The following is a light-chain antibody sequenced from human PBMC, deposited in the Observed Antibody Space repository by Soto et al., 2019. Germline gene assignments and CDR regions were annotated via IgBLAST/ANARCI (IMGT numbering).Light chain of an antibody. V-gene: IGKV3-15*01. CDR1: QSVGNN. CDR2: GAS. Sequence: EVVMTQSPATLSVSPGERATLSCRASQSVGNNLAWYQHKHGQAPRLLIHGASIRETGVPARFSGSGSGTEFTLTISSLQPDDFATYYCQHYNSCSEAFGQGTKVDIK. CDR3: QHYNSCSEA. J-gene: IGKJ1*01.